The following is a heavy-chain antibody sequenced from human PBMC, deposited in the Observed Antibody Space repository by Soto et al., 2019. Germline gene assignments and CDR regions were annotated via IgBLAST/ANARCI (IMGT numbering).Heavy chain of an antibody. CDR2: IYPGDSDT. Sequence: PGESLKISCKGSGYIFTSYWIGWVRQMPGKGLEWMGIIYPGDSDTRYSPPFQGQVTISADKSISTAYLQWSSLKASDTAIYYCARVEYYYDSSGSQEKVWFDPWGQGTLVTVSS. J-gene: IGHJ5*02. D-gene: IGHD3-22*01. V-gene: IGHV5-51*01. CDR3: ARVEYYYDSSGSQEKVWFDP. CDR1: GYIFTSYW.